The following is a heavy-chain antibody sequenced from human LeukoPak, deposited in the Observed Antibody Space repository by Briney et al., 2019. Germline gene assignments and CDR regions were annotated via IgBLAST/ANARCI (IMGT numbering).Heavy chain of an antibody. D-gene: IGHD1-26*01. V-gene: IGHV4-38-2*01. CDR3: ARGTFSGSYYYFDY. J-gene: IGHJ4*02. Sequence: SETLSLTCAVSGYSISSGYYWGWIRQPPGKGLEWIGSIYHSGSTYYNPSLKSRVTMSVDTSKNQFSLKLSSVTAADTAVYYCARGTFSGSYYYFDYWGQGTLVTVSS. CDR2: IYHSGST. CDR1: GYSISSGYY.